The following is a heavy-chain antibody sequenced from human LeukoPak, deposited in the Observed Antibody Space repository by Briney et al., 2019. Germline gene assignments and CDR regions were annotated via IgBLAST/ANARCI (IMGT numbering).Heavy chain of an antibody. J-gene: IGHJ4*02. CDR1: GINFRASG. CDR3: AREGGTVVVGRFDY. CDR2: IQTDGSDK. D-gene: IGHD2-2*01. Sequence: GGSLRLSCAASGINFRASGMHWVRQAPGMGLEWVTFIQTDGSDKRYATSVAGRFTISRDDSKNTVYLHMNSLRPDDSALYYCAREGGTVVVGRFDYWGQGTLVTVSS. V-gene: IGHV3-30*02.